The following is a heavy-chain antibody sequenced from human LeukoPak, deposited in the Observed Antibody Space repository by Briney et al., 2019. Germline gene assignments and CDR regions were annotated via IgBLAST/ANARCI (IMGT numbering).Heavy chain of an antibody. CDR3: ARDMESRGLYDYIES. D-gene: IGHD6-19*01. CDR2: MKEDGSEK. V-gene: IGHV3-7*01. CDR1: GFTFSGDW. J-gene: IGHJ4*02. Sequence: PGGSLRLSCAASGFTFSGDWMSRGRQAPGPGLEWVANMKEDGSEKYYVDSVKGRFTISRDNAKNSLYLQMDSLRADDTTVYYCARDMESRGLYDYIESWGEGALVSVSS.